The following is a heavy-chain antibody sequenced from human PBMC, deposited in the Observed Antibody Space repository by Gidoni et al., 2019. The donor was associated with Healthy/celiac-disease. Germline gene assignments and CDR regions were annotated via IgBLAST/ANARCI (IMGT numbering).Heavy chain of an antibody. J-gene: IGHJ4*02. CDR3: AIGYYSPKFDY. V-gene: IGHV4-34*01. D-gene: IGHD3-22*01. Sequence: QVHLQQWGAGLLKPSETLSLTCAVYGGSFSGYYWSWIRQPPGKGLEWIGEINHSGGTNYNPSLQSRVTISVDTSKNQFSLKLSSLTAADTAVYYCAIGYYSPKFDYWGQGTLVTVSS. CDR2: INHSGGT. CDR1: GGSFSGYY.